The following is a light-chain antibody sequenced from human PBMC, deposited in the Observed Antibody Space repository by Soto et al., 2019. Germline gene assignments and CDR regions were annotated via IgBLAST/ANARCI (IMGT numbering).Light chain of an antibody. CDR1: RSVSNW. J-gene: IGKJ1*01. Sequence: DIQMTQPPSTLAASVGDRVTITVRARRSVSNWLAWYQRKPGKVPKLLIYDASSLKSGVPARFSGSGSWTEFTLTISSLQPDDFANYYCQQYNSYPGTFGKGTKVEIK. V-gene: IGKV1-5*01. CDR2: DAS. CDR3: QQYNSYPGT.